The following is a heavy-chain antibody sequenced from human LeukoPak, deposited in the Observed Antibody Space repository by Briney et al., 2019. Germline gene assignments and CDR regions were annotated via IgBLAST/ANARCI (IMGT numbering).Heavy chain of an antibody. J-gene: IGHJ4*02. V-gene: IGHV3-23*01. CDR2: ISGSGGST. CDR1: GLSFSSYG. Sequence: GGSLRLSCAASGLSFSSYGMSWVRQAPGKGLEWVSAISGSGGSTYYADSVKGRFTISRDNSKNTLYLQMNSLRAEDTAVYYCARLYGSGSYSDYWGQGTLVTVSS. CDR3: ARLYGSGSYSDY. D-gene: IGHD3-10*01.